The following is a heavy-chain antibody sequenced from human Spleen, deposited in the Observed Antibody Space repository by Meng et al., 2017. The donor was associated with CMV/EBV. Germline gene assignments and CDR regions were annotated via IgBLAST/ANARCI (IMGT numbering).Heavy chain of an antibody. CDR2: IQDDGTNK. J-gene: IGHJ6*02. Sequence: GGSLRLSCTVSGFTFGDFAMTWVRQAPGKGLEWVAFIQDDGTNKYYGDSVKGRFTISRDNSKNTLYLQMDSLRAEDTAMYYCVKDPGYQLLIDYYGMDVWGQGTTVTVSS. V-gene: IGHV3-30*02. D-gene: IGHD2-2*01. CDR1: GFTFGDFA. CDR3: VKDPGYQLLIDYYGMDV.